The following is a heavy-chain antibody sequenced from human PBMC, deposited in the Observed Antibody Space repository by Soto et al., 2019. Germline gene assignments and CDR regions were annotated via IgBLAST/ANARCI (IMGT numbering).Heavy chain of an antibody. CDR2: ISFNGINT. V-gene: IGHV3-30-3*01. CDR1: GFTFSDYA. CDR3: ARDVSGFEYFDL. D-gene: IGHD3-9*01. Sequence: QVQLVESGGGVVQPGRSLRLSCAGSGFTFSDYAMHWVRQAPGRGSEWLALISFNGINTYYADSVKGRFTIPRDNSKGTLYLQMNTLRAEDTAVYYCARDVSGFEYFDLWGQGTLVTISS. J-gene: IGHJ4*02.